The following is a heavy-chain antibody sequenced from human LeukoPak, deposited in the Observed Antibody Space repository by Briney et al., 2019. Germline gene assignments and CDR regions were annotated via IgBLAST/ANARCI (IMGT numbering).Heavy chain of an antibody. V-gene: IGHV4-59*08. Sequence: SSETLSLTCTVSGGSISSYYWSWIRQPPGKGLEWIGYIYYSGSTNYNPSLKSRVTISVDTSKNQFSLKLSSVTAADTAVYYCARRTVTTLIDYWGQGTLVTVSP. J-gene: IGHJ4*02. CDR1: GGSISSYY. D-gene: IGHD4-17*01. CDR3: ARRTVTTLIDY. CDR2: IYYSGST.